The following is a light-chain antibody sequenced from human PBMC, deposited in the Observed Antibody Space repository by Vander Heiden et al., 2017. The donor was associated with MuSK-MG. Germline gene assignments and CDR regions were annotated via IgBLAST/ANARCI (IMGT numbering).Light chain of an antibody. CDR1: QSISTF. CDR2: ASS. V-gene: IGKV1-39*01. CDR3: QQSDSSPLT. J-gene: IGKJ4*01. Sequence: DIQLTQSPSSLSASVGDRVTLTCRASQSISTFLNWYQQKPGKAPNHLIYASSTLQSGVPSRFSGSGSGTDFTLTISSLQPEDFATYFCQQSDSSPLTFGGGTKVEIK.